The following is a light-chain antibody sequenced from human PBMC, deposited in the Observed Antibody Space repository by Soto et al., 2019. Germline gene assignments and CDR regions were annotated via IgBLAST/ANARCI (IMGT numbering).Light chain of an antibody. V-gene: IGKV1-39*01. Sequence: DIQMTQSPSSMCASVGDRVTITCRAGQSIGRYLNWYQQNPGKAPKLLIYAASSLHSGVPSRFSGSGSGTDFTLTISSLQPEDFATYSCQQTYRTPLTFGGGTKVEIK. CDR1: QSIGRY. CDR2: AAS. J-gene: IGKJ4*01. CDR3: QQTYRTPLT.